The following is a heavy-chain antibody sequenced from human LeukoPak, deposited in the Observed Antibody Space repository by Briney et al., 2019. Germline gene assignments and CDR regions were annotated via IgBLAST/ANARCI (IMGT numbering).Heavy chain of an antibody. CDR3: ARLFGGVTTFDY. CDR1: GFTFSSYV. D-gene: IGHD2-8*02. J-gene: IGHJ4*02. CDR2: ISYDGSNE. Sequence: GGSLRLSCAASGFTFSSYVMHWVRQAPGKGLEWVAIISYDGSNEYYADSVKGRFTISRDNSKNTLYLQMNSLRAADTAVYYCARLFGGVTTFDYWGQGALVTVSS. V-gene: IGHV3-30*04.